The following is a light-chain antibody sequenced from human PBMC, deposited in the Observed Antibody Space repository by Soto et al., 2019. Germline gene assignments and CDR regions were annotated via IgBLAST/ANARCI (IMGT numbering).Light chain of an antibody. CDR2: LGS. J-gene: IGKJ2*01. CDR3: MQDLRTTT. CDR1: QSLLHSNGYTY. Sequence: DIVMTQSPLSLPVTPGEPASISCRSSQSLLHSNGYTYLEWYLQKPGQSPQLLIYLGSNRASGVPDRFSGSGSGTDFTLEISRVEAEDVGVYYGMQDLRTTTFGQGTKLEIK. V-gene: IGKV2-28*01.